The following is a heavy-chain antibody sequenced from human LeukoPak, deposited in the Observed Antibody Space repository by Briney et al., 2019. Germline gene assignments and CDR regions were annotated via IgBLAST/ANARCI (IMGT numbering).Heavy chain of an antibody. J-gene: IGHJ4*02. V-gene: IGHV1-18*01. CDR3: ARVLIRRATANPVDC. Sequence: ASVKASCKASGYTFTSYGISWVRQAAGQGLEWMGWISAYNGNTNYAQKLQGRVTMTTDTSTSTAYMELRSLRSDDTAVYYCARVLIRRATANPVDCWGQGTLVTVSS. CDR1: GYTFTSYG. CDR2: ISAYNGNT. D-gene: IGHD1-26*01.